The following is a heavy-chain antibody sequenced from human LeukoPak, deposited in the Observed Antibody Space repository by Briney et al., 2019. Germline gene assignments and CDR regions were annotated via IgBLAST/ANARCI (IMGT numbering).Heavy chain of an antibody. V-gene: IGHV3-48*03. Sequence: GGSLRLSCAASGFTFSSYEMNWVRQAPGKGLEWVSYISCSGSTIYYADSVKGRFTISRDNGKNSLYLQMNSLRAEDTAVYYCASSSWSRPFDYWGQGTLVTVSS. J-gene: IGHJ4*02. CDR3: ASSSWSRPFDY. CDR2: ISCSGSTI. D-gene: IGHD6-13*01. CDR1: GFTFSSYE.